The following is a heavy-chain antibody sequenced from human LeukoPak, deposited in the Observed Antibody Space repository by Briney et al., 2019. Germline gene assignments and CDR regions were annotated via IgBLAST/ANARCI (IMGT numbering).Heavy chain of an antibody. CDR3: ARDPYSSSGY. Sequence: SVKVSCKASGYTFTSYDINWVRQATGQGLEWMGGIIPIFGTANYAQKFQGRVAITADESTSTAYMELSSLRSEDTAVYYCARDPYSSSGYWGQGTLVTVSS. CDR2: IIPIFGTA. V-gene: IGHV1-69*13. CDR1: GYTFTSYD. J-gene: IGHJ4*02. D-gene: IGHD6-6*01.